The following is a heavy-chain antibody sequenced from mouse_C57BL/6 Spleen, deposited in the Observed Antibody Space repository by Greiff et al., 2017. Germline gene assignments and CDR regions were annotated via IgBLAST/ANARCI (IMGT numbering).Heavy chain of an antibody. CDR2: INPSSGSN. V-gene: IGHV1-7*01. D-gene: IGHD1-1*01. CDR3: ARHYYGSPY. Sequence: VQLQQSGAELAKPGASVKLSCKASGYTFTSYWMHWVKQRPGQGLEWIGNINPSSGSNKYNQKFKDKATLTADKSSSTAYMQLSSLTYEDSAVYYCARHYYGSPYWGQGTTLTVSS. J-gene: IGHJ2*01. CDR1: GYTFTSYW.